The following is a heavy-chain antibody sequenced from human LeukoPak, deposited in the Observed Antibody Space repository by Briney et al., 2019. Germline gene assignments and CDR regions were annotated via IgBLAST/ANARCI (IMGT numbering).Heavy chain of an antibody. CDR2: IYSGGST. D-gene: IGHD3-22*01. CDR3: ASYSSLDY. Sequence: SGGSLRLSCAASGFTVSNNYMSWVRQAPGKGLEWVSLIYSGGSTYYADSVKGQFTISRDNSKNTLYLQMNSLRADDTAVYYCASYSSLDYWGQGTLVTVSS. V-gene: IGHV3-53*01. J-gene: IGHJ4*02. CDR1: GFTVSNNY.